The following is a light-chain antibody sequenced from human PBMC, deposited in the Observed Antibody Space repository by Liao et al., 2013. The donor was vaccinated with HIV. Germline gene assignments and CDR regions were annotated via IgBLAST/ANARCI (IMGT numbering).Light chain of an antibody. J-gene: IGLJ2*01. CDR1: NIGSKS. Sequence: SYVLTQPPSVSVAPGKTARITCGTNNIGSKSVHWYQQKPGQAPVLVIYYDSDRPSGIPERFSSSKSGTTATLTISGTQAIDEADYYCQAWDSNTMIFGGGTRTDRP. CDR3: QAWDSNTMI. V-gene: IGLV3-21*01. CDR2: YDS.